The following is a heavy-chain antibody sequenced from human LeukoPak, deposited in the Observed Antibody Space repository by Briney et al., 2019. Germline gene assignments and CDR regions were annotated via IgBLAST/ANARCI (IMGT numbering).Heavy chain of an antibody. CDR2: LIENGATT. Sequence: PGGSLRLSCAASGFTFSSHAMSWVRQAPGKGLEWVSGLIENGATTYYADSVKGRFTISRDNSRNTMYLQMNSLRAEDTAVYYCAKTRPLDSSSWSHGDYWGQGTLVTVSS. CDR3: AKTRPLDSSSWSHGDY. J-gene: IGHJ4*02. CDR1: GFTFSSHA. V-gene: IGHV3-23*01. D-gene: IGHD6-13*01.